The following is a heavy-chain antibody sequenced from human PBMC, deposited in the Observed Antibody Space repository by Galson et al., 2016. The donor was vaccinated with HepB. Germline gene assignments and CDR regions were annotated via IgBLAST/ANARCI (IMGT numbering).Heavy chain of an antibody. CDR1: GASLSGYF. Sequence: SETLSLTCAVSGASLSGYFWSWIRQPPGKGLEWIGEINLSGRVNYNPSLKGRVSISVDTSENQFSLRLSPVTAADTAVYYCARHQKKPITLFGVVSEYYYCGVDVWGQGTTVTVSS. V-gene: IGHV4-34*01. CDR2: INLSGRV. CDR3: ARHQKKPITLFGVVSEYYYCGVDV. D-gene: IGHD3-3*01. J-gene: IGHJ6*02.